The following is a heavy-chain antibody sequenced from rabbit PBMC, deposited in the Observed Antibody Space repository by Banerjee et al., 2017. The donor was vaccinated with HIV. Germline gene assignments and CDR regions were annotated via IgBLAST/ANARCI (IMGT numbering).Heavy chain of an antibody. V-gene: IGHV1S45*01. D-gene: IGHD7-1*01. CDR2: INTSSGVT. CDR1: GFSFSSNYW. CDR3: ARDGFGTGPDYDL. Sequence: LEESGGDLVKPEGSLTLTCTASGFSFSSNYWVCWVRQAPGKGLEWIACINTSSGVTVYATWAKGRFTISKTSWTTVTLQMTSLTVADTATYFCARDGFGTGPDYDLWGPGTLVTVS. J-gene: IGHJ4*01.